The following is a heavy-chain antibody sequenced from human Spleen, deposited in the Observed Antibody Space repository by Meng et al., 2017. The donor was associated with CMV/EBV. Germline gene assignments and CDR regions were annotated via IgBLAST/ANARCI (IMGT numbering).Heavy chain of an antibody. CDR1: GYTFIGYY. D-gene: IGHD6-13*01. Sequence: ASVKVSCKTSGYTFIGYYIHWVRQAPGQGLEWMGWINPKSGATNSIQKFQGRVTLTRDSSISTAYMELSSLRSDDTAVYYCARVEEEGSSSWYYYYYYYGMDVWGQGTTVTVSS. V-gene: IGHV1-2*02. CDR3: ARVEEEGSSSWYYYYYYYGMDV. J-gene: IGHJ6*02. CDR2: INPKSGAT.